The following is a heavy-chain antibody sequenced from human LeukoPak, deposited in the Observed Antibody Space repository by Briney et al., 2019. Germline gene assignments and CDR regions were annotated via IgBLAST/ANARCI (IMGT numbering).Heavy chain of an antibody. Sequence: ASVKVSCKVSGYTLTELSMHWVRQAPGKGLEWMGGFDPEDGETIYAQKFQGRVTMTEDTSTDTAYMELSSLRSEDTAVYYCATVSLPVQSGGYSDAFDIWGQGTMVTVSS. CDR1: GYTLTELS. CDR2: FDPEDGET. J-gene: IGHJ3*02. D-gene: IGHD1-26*01. V-gene: IGHV1-24*01. CDR3: ATVSLPVQSGGYSDAFDI.